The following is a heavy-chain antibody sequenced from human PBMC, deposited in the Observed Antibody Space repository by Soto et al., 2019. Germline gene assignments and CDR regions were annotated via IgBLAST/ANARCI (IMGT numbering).Heavy chain of an antibody. D-gene: IGHD6-19*01. CDR3: AKDPSTNIAGYSSGWYSKIYYFDY. CDR2: ISGSGGSA. Sequence: PGGSLRLSCAASGFTFSSYAMSWVRQAPGKGLEWVSAISGSGGSAYYADSVKGRFTISRDNSKNTLYLQMNSLRAEDTAVYYCAKDPSTNIAGYSSGWYSKIYYFDYWGQGTLDTVSS. CDR1: GFTFSSYA. J-gene: IGHJ4*02. V-gene: IGHV3-23*01.